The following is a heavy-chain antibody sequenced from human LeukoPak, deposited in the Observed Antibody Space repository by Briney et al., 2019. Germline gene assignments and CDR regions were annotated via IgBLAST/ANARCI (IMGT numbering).Heavy chain of an antibody. Sequence: GGSLRLSCAASGFTFSIYTMTWVRQAPGKGLEWVSAISGSGVSAYYADSVKGRFTISRDNSKNTLYLQMNSLRAEDTAVYYCARDHGSSGYHYWGQGTLVTVSS. CDR1: GFTFSIYT. V-gene: IGHV3-23*01. J-gene: IGHJ4*02. D-gene: IGHD3-22*01. CDR2: ISGSGVSA. CDR3: ARDHGSSGYHY.